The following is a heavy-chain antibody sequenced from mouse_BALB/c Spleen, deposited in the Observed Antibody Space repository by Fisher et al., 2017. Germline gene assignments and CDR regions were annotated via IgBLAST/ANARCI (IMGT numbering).Heavy chain of an antibody. V-gene: IGHV14-2*01. Sequence: QGKATITADTSSNTAYLQLSSLTSEDTAVYYCASLYYYGSREYAMDYWGQGTSVTVSS. D-gene: IGHD1-1*01. J-gene: IGHJ4*01. CDR3: ASLYYYGSREYAMDY.